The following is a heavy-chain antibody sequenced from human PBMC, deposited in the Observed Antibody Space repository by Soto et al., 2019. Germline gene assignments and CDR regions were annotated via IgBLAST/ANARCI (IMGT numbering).Heavy chain of an antibody. CDR3: AHFAYYGSASLDN. CDR1: GFSLSTSGVG. D-gene: IGHD3-10*01. CDR2: IYWDDDK. V-gene: IGHV2-5*02. Sequence: QITLKESGPTLVKPTQTLTLTCPVSGFSLSTSGVGVAWIRQPPGKALQWLGIIYWDDDKRYSPSLRSRITITKDRSKNQVVLSIANMQSVDTATYFCAHFAYYGSASLDNWGQGTLVSVSS. J-gene: IGHJ4*02.